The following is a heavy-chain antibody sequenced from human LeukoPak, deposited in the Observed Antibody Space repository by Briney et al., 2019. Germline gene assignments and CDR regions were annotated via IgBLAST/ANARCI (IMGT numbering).Heavy chain of an antibody. CDR2: IKQDESEK. Sequence: GGSLRLSCAASGFTFSSYWMTWVRQTPGKGLEWVANIKQDESEKYYVDSVKGRFTISRDNAKNSLYLQMNRLKAEDTAVYYCAKDPIVVVPAARDYWGQGTLVTVSS. J-gene: IGHJ4*02. D-gene: IGHD2-2*01. V-gene: IGHV3-7*01. CDR1: GFTFSSYW. CDR3: AKDPIVVVPAARDY.